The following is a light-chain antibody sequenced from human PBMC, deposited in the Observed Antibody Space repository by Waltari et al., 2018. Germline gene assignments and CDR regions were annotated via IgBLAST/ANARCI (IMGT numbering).Light chain of an antibody. Sequence: EIVLTQSPGTLSLSPGERATLSCRASQSVGRSLAWYQQQPGQAPRLRIYGASSRATGVPDRFSGSGSGTDFSLTISRLEPEDFAVYYCQHYVRLPVTFGQGTKVEIK. J-gene: IGKJ1*01. CDR2: GAS. V-gene: IGKV3-20*01. CDR3: QHYVRLPVT. CDR1: QSVGRS.